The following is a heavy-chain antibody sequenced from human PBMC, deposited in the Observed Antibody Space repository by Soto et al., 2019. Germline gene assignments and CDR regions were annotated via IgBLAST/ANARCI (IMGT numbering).Heavy chain of an antibody. V-gene: IGHV2-26*01. Sequence: SGPTLVNPTETLTLTCTVSGFSLSNAGSGVSWIRQPPGKALEWLAHIHSDGARTYSSSLQSRLTISRDYSRRQVVLTLTKLDPMDTATYYCARSISLSAAADNLFDSWGQGTPVTVSS. D-gene: IGHD2-2*01. CDR3: ARSISLSAAADNLFDS. CDR1: GFSLSNAGSG. J-gene: IGHJ5*01. CDR2: IHSDGAR.